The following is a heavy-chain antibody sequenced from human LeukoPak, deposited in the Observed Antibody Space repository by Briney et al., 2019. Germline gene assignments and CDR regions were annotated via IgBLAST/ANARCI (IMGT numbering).Heavy chain of an antibody. V-gene: IGHV3-23*01. Sequence: PGGSLRLSCAASGFTFSSYAMSWVRQAPGKGLEWVSAISGSGGSTYYADSVKGRFTISRDNSKNTLYLQMNSLRAEDTAVYYCARDRHMSGSYLETYYFDYWGQGTLVTVSS. D-gene: IGHD1-26*01. J-gene: IGHJ4*02. CDR3: ARDRHMSGSYLETYYFDY. CDR1: GFTFSSYA. CDR2: ISGSGGST.